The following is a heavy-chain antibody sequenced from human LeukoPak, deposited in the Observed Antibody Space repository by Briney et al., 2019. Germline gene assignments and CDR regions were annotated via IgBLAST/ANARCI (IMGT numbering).Heavy chain of an antibody. V-gene: IGHV3-11*06. Sequence: GGSLRLSCAASGFTFSDYYMSWIRQAPGKGLEWVSSISSSSSYIYYADSVKGRFTISRDNAKNSLYLQMNSLRAEDTAVYYCARDSGREGYYYYGIDVWGQGTTVTVSS. CDR2: ISSSSSYI. CDR3: ARDSGREGYYYYGIDV. J-gene: IGHJ6*02. CDR1: GFTFSDYY. D-gene: IGHD6-19*01.